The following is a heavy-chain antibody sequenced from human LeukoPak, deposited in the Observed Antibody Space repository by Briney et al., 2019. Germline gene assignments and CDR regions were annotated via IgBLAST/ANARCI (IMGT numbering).Heavy chain of an antibody. CDR2: IYYSGST. CDR1: GGSISSYY. D-gene: IGHD2-2*01. CDR3: ARETRGAFDI. V-gene: IGHV4-59*12. Sequence: SETLSLTCTVSGGSISSYYWSWIRQPPGKGLEWIGYIYYSGSTYYNPSLKSRVTISVDRSKNQFSLKLSSVTAADTAVYYCARETRGAFDIWGQGTMVTVSS. J-gene: IGHJ3*02.